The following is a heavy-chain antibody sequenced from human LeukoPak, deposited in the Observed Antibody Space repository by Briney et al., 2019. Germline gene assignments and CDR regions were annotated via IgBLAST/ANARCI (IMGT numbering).Heavy chain of an antibody. V-gene: IGHV1-69*05. Sequence: SVKVSCKASGYTFTSYAISWVRQAPGQGLEWMGGIIPIFGTANYAQKFQGRVTITTDESTSTAYMELSSLRSEDTAVHYCARGVGVTLYYYYYYMDVWGKGTTVTVSS. CDR3: ARGVGVTLYYYYYYMDV. CDR1: GYTFTSYA. CDR2: IIPIFGTA. J-gene: IGHJ6*03. D-gene: IGHD1-26*01.